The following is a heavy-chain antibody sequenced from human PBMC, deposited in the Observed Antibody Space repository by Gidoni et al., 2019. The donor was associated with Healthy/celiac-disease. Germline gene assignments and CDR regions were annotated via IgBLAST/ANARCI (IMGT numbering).Heavy chain of an antibody. Sequence: QVQLVQSGAEVTKTGASVKVSCKAFGYTFTSYAMPWVRQAPGQRLEWMGWINSGNGNTKSSQKFQGRVTITRDTSASTAYMELSSLRSEDTAVYYCARDRDVVVPAATYYYYYYGMDVWGQGTTVTVSS. CDR1: GYTFTSYA. V-gene: IGHV1-3*01. J-gene: IGHJ6*02. D-gene: IGHD2-2*01. CDR2: INSGNGNT. CDR3: ARDRDVVVPAATYYYYYYGMDV.